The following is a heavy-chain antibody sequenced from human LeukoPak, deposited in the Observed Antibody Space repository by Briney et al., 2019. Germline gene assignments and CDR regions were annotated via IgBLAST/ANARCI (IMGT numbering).Heavy chain of an antibody. V-gene: IGHV3-23*01. J-gene: IGHJ4*02. Sequence: GGSLRLSCKASGFTFFNYARSWVRQAPGKGLQWVSGIGSDSATFYTDSVKGRFTISRDNSKNTVYLHIDSLGAEDTAVYYCAKCMSSTGVCLNFDYWGQGILVAVST. CDR2: IGSDSAT. CDR3: AKCMSSTGVCLNFDY. D-gene: IGHD2-21*02. CDR1: GFTFFNYA.